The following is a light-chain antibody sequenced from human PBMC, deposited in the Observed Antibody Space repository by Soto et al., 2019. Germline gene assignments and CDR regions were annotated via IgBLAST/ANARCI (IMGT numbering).Light chain of an antibody. CDR2: KHN. V-gene: IGLV1-47*01. J-gene: IGLJ1*01. CDR3: AAWDDSLSGYV. CDR1: SSNIGTNY. Sequence: QSVLTQPPSASGTPGQRVTISCSGSSSNIGTNYVYWYQHLPGTAPKLLIYKHNQRPSGVPDRFSGSKSGTSASLAISGLRSEDEADYYCAAWDDSLSGYVFGTGTKLTVL.